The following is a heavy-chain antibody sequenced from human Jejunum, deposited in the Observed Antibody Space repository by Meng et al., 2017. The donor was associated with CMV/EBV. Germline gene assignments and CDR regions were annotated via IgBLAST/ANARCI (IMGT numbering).Heavy chain of an antibody. J-gene: IGHJ5*02. CDR1: IFSNYG. CDR3: AKVVGYDFWRPNWFDP. D-gene: IGHD3-3*01. V-gene: IGHV3-23*01. Sequence: IFSNYGMHWVRQAPGKGLEWVSAISGSGGSTYYADSVKGRFTISRDNSKNTLYLQMNSLRAEDTAVYYCAKVVGYDFWRPNWFDPWGQGTLVTVSS. CDR2: ISGSGGST.